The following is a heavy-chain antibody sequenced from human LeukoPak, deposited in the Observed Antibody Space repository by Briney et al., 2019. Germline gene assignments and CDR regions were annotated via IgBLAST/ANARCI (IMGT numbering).Heavy chain of an antibody. CDR2: INPNSGGT. CDR1: GYTFTGYY. CDR3: ARDQGSSSWYYFDY. Sequence: ASVKVSCKASGYTFTGYYMHWVRQAPGQGLEWMGWINPNSGGTDYAQKFQGRVTMTRDTSISTAYMELTRPRSDDTAVYYCARDQGSSSWYYFDYWGQGTLLTVSS. V-gene: IGHV1-2*02. D-gene: IGHD6-13*01. J-gene: IGHJ4*02.